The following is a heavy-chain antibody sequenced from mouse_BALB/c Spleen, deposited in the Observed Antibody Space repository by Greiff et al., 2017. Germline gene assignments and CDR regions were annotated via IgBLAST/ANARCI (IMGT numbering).Heavy chain of an antibody. CDR2: ISSGGST. CDR1: GFTFSSYA. J-gene: IGHJ3*01. V-gene: IGHV5-6-5*01. Sequence: EVQLVESGGGLVKPGGSLKLSCAASGFTFSSYAMSWVRQTPEKRLEWVASISSGGSTYYADSVKGRFTIYRDNARNILYLQMSSLRSEDTAMYYCARGDGYSWFAYWGQGTLVTVSA. CDR3: ARGDGYSWFAY. D-gene: IGHD2-3*01.